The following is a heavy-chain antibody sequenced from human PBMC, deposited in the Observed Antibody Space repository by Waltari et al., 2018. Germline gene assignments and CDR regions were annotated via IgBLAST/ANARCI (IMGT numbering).Heavy chain of an antibody. V-gene: IGHV4-39*01. CDR2: VSYSGTT. J-gene: IGHJ3*01. CDR3: ATYIGASVGTAAFDV. D-gene: IGHD5-12*01. CDR1: CVAITSNGHS. Sequence: QLQRQESGPRLVRPSETLSLICRVWCVAITSNGHSWAWSRQSPGQVLECIGTVSYSGTTYITPSFKSRVSVSRDTSKNQVSLILGSVTAADMAVYYCATYIGASVGTAAFDVWGQGTMVTVSS.